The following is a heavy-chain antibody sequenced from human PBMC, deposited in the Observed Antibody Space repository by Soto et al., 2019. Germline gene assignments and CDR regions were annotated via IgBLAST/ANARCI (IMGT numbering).Heavy chain of an antibody. D-gene: IGHD6-6*01. CDR1: GFTFTKSW. Sequence: DVQLIESGGGLVQPGGSLRLSCAASGFTFTKSWMHWVRQTPGKGLEWVSRVNTDGSDTIYADSVKGRFTISRDNAKNTLYLQMNRLTAEDTAMYYCARDQSVSRPTTFHYWGQGALVTVSS. CDR3: ARDQSVSRPTTFHY. V-gene: IGHV3-74*01. J-gene: IGHJ4*02. CDR2: VNTDGSDT.